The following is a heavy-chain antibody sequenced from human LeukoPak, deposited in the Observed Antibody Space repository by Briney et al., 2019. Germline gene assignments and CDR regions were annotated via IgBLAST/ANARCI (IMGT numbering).Heavy chain of an antibody. CDR3: ARGDGEVATGTENWFDP. D-gene: IGHD1-1*01. V-gene: IGHV1-3*03. CDR2: INAGNGNT. CDR1: GYTFTSYA. Sequence: GASVKVSCKASGYTFTSYAMHWVRQAPGQRLEWMGWINAGNGNTKYSQEFQGRVTITRDTSASTAYMELSSLRSEDTAVYYCARGDGEVATGTENWFDPWGQGTLVTVSS. J-gene: IGHJ5*02.